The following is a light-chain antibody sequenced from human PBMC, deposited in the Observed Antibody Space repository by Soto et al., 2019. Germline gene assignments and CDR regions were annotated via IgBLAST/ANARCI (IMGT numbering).Light chain of an antibody. V-gene: IGKV3-15*01. CDR1: QSVNSR. Sequence: EIVLTQSPGTLSLSPGERATLSCRASQSVNSRLAWYQHKPGQAPRLLIYGASTRATGIPARFSGSGSGTEFILTISGLQSEDFAVYYCQQYNNWPPWTFGQGTKVDIK. J-gene: IGKJ1*01. CDR2: GAS. CDR3: QQYNNWPPWT.